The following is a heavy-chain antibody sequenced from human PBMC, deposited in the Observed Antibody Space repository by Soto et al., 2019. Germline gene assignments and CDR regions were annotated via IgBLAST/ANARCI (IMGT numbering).Heavy chain of an antibody. CDR2: IDPSDSYT. J-gene: IGHJ4*02. D-gene: IGHD6-13*01. V-gene: IGHV5-10-1*01. CDR3: ARLPYSSSWYLDY. CDR1: GITFTPYL. Sequence: GESAKISCKGSGITFTPYLRSWVRQMPGKGLEWMGRIDPSDSYTNYSPSFQGHVTISADKSISTAYLQWSSLKASDTAMYYCARLPYSSSWYLDYWGQGTLVTVSS.